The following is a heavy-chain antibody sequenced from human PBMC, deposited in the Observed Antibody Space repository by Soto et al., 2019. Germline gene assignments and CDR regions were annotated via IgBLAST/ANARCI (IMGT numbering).Heavy chain of an antibody. CDR1: GFTFSSYA. J-gene: IGHJ4*02. D-gene: IGHD3-10*01. CDR2: ISGSGGST. V-gene: IGHV3-23*01. Sequence: HPGGSLRLSCAVSGFTFSSYAMSWVRQAPGKGLEWVSLISGSGGSTYYADSVKGRFTISRDNSKNTLYLQMNSLRAEDTAVYYCARNYYGSGSRLGLDYWGQGTLVTVSS. CDR3: ARNYYGSGSRLGLDY.